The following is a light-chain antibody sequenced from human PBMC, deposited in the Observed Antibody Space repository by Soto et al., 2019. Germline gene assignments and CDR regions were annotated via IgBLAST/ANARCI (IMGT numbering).Light chain of an antibody. CDR2: EDT. Sequence: QSVLTQPASVSGSPGQSITISCTGTSSDVGSYNTVSWYQQHPGKAPKLMLFEDTERPSGVSHRFSASKSGNTASLSISGLQAEDEAYYYCCSSAGDTLVVFGGGTKLTVL. CDR1: SSDVGSYNT. V-gene: IGLV2-23*01. CDR3: CSSAGDTLVV. J-gene: IGLJ2*01.